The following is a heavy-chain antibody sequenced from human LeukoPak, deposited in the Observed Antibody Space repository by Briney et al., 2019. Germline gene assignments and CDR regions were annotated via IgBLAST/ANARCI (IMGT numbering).Heavy chain of an antibody. CDR2: IYYSGST. J-gene: IGHJ6*02. D-gene: IGHD3-3*01. V-gene: IGHV4-39*07. CDR3: ARVPYYDFWSGYYTNYYYYGMDV. CDR1: GGSISSSSYY. Sequence: SETLSLTCTVSGGSISSSSYYWGWIRQPPGKGLEWIGSIYYSGSTYYNPSLKSRVTISVDTSKNQFSLKLSSVTAADTAVYYCARVPYYDFWSGYYTNYYYYGMDVWGQGTTVTVSS.